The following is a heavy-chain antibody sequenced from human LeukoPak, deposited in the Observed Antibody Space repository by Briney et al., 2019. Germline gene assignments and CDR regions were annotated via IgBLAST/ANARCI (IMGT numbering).Heavy chain of an antibody. Sequence: SETLSLTCTVSGGSISGYYWSWIRQPPGKGLEWIGYLYYSGSTNYNPSLKSRVTISVDTSKNQFSLKLSSVTAADTAVYYCAREGSAMVRGVIDYWGQGTLVTVSS. V-gene: IGHV4-59*12. J-gene: IGHJ4*02. D-gene: IGHD3-10*01. CDR2: LYYSGST. CDR1: GGSISGYY. CDR3: AREGSAMVRGVIDY.